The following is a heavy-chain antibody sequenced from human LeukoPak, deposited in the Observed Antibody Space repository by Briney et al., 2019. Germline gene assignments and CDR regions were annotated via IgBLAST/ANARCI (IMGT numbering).Heavy chain of an antibody. CDR1: GFTFSFFA. CDR3: AKGDTAMVTAAWFDP. V-gene: IGHV3-23*01. Sequence: PGGSLRLSCAYSGFTFSFFAMSWVRQAPGKGPEWVSVISGSAGSTFYADSVKGRITVSRDNSKNILYLQMNSLRAEDSAVYYCAKGDTAMVTAAWFDPWGQGTLVIVSS. J-gene: IGHJ5*02. CDR2: ISGSAGST. D-gene: IGHD5-18*01.